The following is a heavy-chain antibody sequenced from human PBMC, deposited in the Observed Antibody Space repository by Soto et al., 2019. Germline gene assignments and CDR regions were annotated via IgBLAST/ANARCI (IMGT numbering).Heavy chain of an antibody. D-gene: IGHD3-16*01. V-gene: IGHV3-23*01. CDR3: AKDGNWLDVYYDV. CDR1: GIEFSNLA. J-gene: IGHJ4*02. CDR2: VSASGRSR. Sequence: EVQLLESGGGLVQPGGSLRLSGVGSGIEFSNLALSWVGQVPGKGLEWVSIVSASGRSRYNADSVKGRFTISRDNSKNTLYLHMTNLRAEDTAVYYCAKDGNWLDVYYDVWGQGTPVTVSS.